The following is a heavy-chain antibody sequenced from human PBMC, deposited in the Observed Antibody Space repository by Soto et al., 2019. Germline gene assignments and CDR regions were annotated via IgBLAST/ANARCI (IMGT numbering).Heavy chain of an antibody. V-gene: IGHV4-39*01. J-gene: IGHJ4*02. CDR2: IYYRGST. CDR1: GGSISSSSYY. CDR3: ARRQSRSWYGL. D-gene: IGHD6-13*01. Sequence: QLQLQESGPGLVKPSETLSLTCTVSGGSISSSSYYWGWIRQPPGKGLEWTGSIYYRGSTYYNPSRKTRVTITVDTSKNQYSLKLSAVAAADTAVYYCARRQSRSWYGLWGQGTLVTVSS.